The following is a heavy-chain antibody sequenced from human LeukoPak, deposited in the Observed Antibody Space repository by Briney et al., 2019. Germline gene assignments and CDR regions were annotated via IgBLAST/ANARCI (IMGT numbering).Heavy chain of an antibody. CDR2: INHSGST. CDR1: GGSFSGYY. J-gene: IGHJ4*02. CDR3: ARGPNYYDSSGYWGY. D-gene: IGHD3-22*01. Sequence: PSETLSRTCAVYGGSFSGYYWSWIRQPPGKGLEWIGEINHSGSTNYNPSLKSRVTISVDTSKNQFSLKLSSVTAADTAVYYCARGPNYYDSSGYWGYWGQGTLVTVSS. V-gene: IGHV4-34*01.